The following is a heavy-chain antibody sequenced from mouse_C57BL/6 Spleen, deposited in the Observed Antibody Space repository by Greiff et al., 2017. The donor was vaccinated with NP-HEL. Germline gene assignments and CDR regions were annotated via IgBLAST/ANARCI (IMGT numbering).Heavy chain of an antibody. J-gene: IGHJ2*01. D-gene: IGHD3-2*02. CDR3: ARGTAQATYFDY. CDR2: IYPGDGDT. Sequence: QVQLKESGPELVKPGASVKISCKASGYAFSSSWMNWVKQRPGKGLEWIGRIYPGDGDTNYNGKFKGKATLTADKSSSTAYMQLSSLTSEDSAVYFCARGTAQATYFDYWGQGTTLTVSS. V-gene: IGHV1-82*01. CDR1: GYAFSSSW.